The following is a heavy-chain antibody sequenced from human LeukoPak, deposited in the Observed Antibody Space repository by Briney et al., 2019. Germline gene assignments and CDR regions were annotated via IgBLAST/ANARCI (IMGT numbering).Heavy chain of an antibody. CDR1: GFTFSSYA. CDR3: AKDHGVAAAGIPKWFDY. V-gene: IGHV3-23*01. J-gene: IGHJ4*02. CDR2: IRGSGGST. Sequence: GGSLRLSCAASGFTFSSYAMSWVRQAPGKGLEWVSAIRGSGGSTYYADSVKGRFTISRDNSKNTLYLQMNSLRAEDTAVYYCAKDHGVAAAGIPKWFDYWGQGTLVTVSS. D-gene: IGHD6-13*01.